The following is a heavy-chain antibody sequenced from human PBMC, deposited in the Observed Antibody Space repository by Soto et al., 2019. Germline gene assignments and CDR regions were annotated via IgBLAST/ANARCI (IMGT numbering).Heavy chain of an antibody. CDR1: GFTFSSYS. Sequence: EVQLVESGGGLVQPGGSLRLSCAASGFTFSSYSMNWVRQAPGKGLEWVSYISSSSSTIYYADSVKGRFTISRDNAKNSLYLQMNSLRDEDTAVYYCAREPYYDSSGFGGGTGDYWGQGTLVTVSS. V-gene: IGHV3-48*02. CDR2: ISSSSSTI. CDR3: AREPYYDSSGFGGGTGDY. J-gene: IGHJ4*02. D-gene: IGHD3-22*01.